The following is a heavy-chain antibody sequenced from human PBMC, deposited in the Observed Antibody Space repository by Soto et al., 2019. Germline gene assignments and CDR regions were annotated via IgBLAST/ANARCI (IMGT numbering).Heavy chain of an antibody. D-gene: IGHD3-3*01. Sequence: PGGSLRLSCGTSGFTFANFGMGWVRQAPGKGLYWVSGISSSGRRTYYADSVKGRFTISRDNSKNTLYLQMDSLRGDDTAVYYCAKVDKYGVVVEYFYSWGQGAPVTVS. CDR3: AKVDKYGVVVEYFYS. CDR2: ISSSGRRT. V-gene: IGHV3-23*01. CDR1: GFTFANFG. J-gene: IGHJ4*02.